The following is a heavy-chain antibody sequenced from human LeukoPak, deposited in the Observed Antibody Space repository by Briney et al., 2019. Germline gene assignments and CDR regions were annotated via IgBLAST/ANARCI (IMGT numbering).Heavy chain of an antibody. Sequence: GGSLRLSCAASGFTFSDYYMSWIRQAPGKGLEWVSYISTSGNTIYYADSVKGRFTISRDNAKNSLYLQMNSLRAEDTAVYYCARSYEEDAFDIWGQGTMVTVSS. CDR1: GFTFSDYY. CDR3: ARSYEEDAFDI. D-gene: IGHD5-12*01. V-gene: IGHV3-11*01. J-gene: IGHJ3*02. CDR2: ISTSGNTI.